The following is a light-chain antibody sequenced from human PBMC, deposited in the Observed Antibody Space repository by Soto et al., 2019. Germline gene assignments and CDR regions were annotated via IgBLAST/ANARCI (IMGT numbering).Light chain of an antibody. V-gene: IGKV1-39*01. CDR3: QKSNSTPMYT. CDR1: QSISSY. CDR2: AAS. J-gene: IGKJ2*01. Sequence: IQMTQSPSSLSASVGDRVTITCRASQSISSYLNWYQQKPGKAPKLLIYAASSLQSGVPSRFSGSGSGTNSTLTISSLQPKDFELYYCQKSNSTPMYTLARGTRVNIK.